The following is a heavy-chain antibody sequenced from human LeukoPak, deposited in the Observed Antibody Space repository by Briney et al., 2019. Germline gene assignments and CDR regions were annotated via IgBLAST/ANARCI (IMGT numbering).Heavy chain of an antibody. CDR1: GYTFNNYY. CDR2: INPSGGGT. Sequence: ASVKVSCKASGYTFNNYYMYWVRQAPGQGLEWMGMINPSGGGTSYAQKFQGRVTMTRDTSTRTVYMEVSSLKPEDTAVYYCARDGSTGYSYGPTYYFDYWGQGTLVTVSS. J-gene: IGHJ4*02. V-gene: IGHV1-46*02. CDR3: ARDGSTGYSYGPTYYFDY. D-gene: IGHD5-18*01.